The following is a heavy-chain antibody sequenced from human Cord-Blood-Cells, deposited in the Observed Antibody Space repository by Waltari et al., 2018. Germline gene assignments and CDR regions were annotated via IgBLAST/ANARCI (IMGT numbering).Heavy chain of an antibody. CDR1: GGTFSSYA. CDR2: IIPILGIA. CDR3: ASSSSDYYFPRDAFDI. Sequence: QVQLVQSGAEVKKPGSSVKVSCKASGGTFSSYAISWVRQAPGQGLEWMGGIIPILGIANYAQKFQGRVTITADKSTSTAYMELSSLRSEDTAVYYCASSSSDYYFPRDAFDIWGQGTMVTVSS. D-gene: IGHD3-22*01. V-gene: IGHV1-69*10. J-gene: IGHJ3*02.